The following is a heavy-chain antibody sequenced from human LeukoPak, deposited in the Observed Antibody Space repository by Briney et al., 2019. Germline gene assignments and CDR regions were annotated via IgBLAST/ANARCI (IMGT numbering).Heavy chain of an antibody. J-gene: IGHJ6*02. D-gene: IGHD3-16*01. CDR1: GFTFSNFA. CDR2: ISYDGDNE. CDR3: ARVRGGRSWYYYGMDV. V-gene: IGHV3-30-3*01. Sequence: PGGSLRLSCAASGFTFSNFAMHWVRQAPGKGLEWVAVISYDGDNEYNADSVKGQFTISRDNSKDRLYLQMNSLRPEDTAMYYCARVRGGRSWYYYGMDVWGRGTTVTVSS.